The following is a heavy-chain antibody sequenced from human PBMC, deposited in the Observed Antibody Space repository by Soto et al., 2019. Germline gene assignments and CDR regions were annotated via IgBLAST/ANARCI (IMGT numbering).Heavy chain of an antibody. D-gene: IGHD2-21*01. CDR3: ARRPAAYAIPGYMDV. J-gene: IGHJ6*03. CDR2: IWYDGSNK. Sequence: GGSLRLSCAASGFTFSSYGMHWVRQAPGKGLEWVAVIWYDGSNKYYADSVKGRFTISRDNSKNTLYLQMNSLRSEDTAVYYFARRPAAYAIPGYMDVWGKGTTVTVSS. V-gene: IGHV3-33*01. CDR1: GFTFSSYG.